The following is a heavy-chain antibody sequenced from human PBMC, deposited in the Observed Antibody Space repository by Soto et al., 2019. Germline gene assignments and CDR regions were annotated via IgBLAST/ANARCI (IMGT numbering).Heavy chain of an antibody. D-gene: IGHD6-13*01. CDR3: AHRQESFSSSWYFDY. CDR2: IYWDDDK. J-gene: IGHJ4*02. V-gene: IGHV2-5*02. CDR1: GFSLSNSGVG. Sequence: SGPTLVKPKQTRTLTCNFSGFSLSNSGVGVGWIRQPPGKDLEWLALIYWDDDKRYSPSLKSRLTITNDTSKKQVVLTMTNMDPVDTATYYCAHRQESFSSSWYFDYWGQGTLVTVSS.